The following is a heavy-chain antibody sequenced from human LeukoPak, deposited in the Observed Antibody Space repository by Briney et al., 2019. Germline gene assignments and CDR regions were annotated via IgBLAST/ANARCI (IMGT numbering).Heavy chain of an antibody. CDR1: GYTISSNYH. CDR2: IYHSGST. Sequence: SETLSLTCTVSGYTISSNYHWGWIRQPPGKGLEWIATIYHSGSTYYNPSLKSRVTISVDTSKNQFSLKMRSVTAADTAVYYCARLSGTVTHYYYYYYMDVWGKGTTVTVSS. D-gene: IGHD4-11*01. CDR3: ARLSGTVTHYYYYYYMDV. J-gene: IGHJ6*03. V-gene: IGHV4-38-2*02.